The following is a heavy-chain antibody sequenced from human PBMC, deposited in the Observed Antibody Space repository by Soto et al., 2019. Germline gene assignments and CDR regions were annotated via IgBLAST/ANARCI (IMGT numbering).Heavy chain of an antibody. CDR3: ARDHYCSGDTCYLISFDY. D-gene: IGHD2-15*01. CDR2: ISSSDDTI. Sequence: GGSLRLSCAASGFSFSTYSMNWVRQAPGKGIKWVSFISSSDDTIHYADSVKGRFTVSRDNAKNSLYLQMNSLRDEDTAVYYCARDHYCSGDTCYLISFDYWGQGTQVTVSS. CDR1: GFSFSTYS. J-gene: IGHJ4*02. V-gene: IGHV3-48*02.